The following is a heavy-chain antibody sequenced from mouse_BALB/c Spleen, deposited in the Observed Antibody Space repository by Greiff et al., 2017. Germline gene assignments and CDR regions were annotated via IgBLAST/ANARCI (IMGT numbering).Heavy chain of an antibody. J-gene: IGHJ4*01. Sequence: VQLKQSGTVLARPGASVKMSCKASGYSFTSYWMHWVKQRPGQGLEWIGAIYPGNSDTSYNQKFKGKAKLTAVTSASTAYMELSSLTNEDSAVYYCTRDYDYDGAMDYWGQGTSVTVSS. CDR2: IYPGNSDT. CDR3: TRDYDYDGAMDY. CDR1: GYSFTSYW. D-gene: IGHD2-4*01. V-gene: IGHV1-5*01.